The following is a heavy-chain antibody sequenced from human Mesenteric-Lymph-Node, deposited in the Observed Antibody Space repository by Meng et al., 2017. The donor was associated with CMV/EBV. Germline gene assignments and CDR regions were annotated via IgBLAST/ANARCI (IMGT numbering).Heavy chain of an antibody. D-gene: IGHD1-1*01. CDR1: FSSSS. J-gene: IGHJ4*02. CDR3: ARDYGLGGWNDGDGYGADY. CDR2: ISSSSSYI. V-gene: IGHV3-21*01. Sequence: FSSSSRNWVRQAPGKGLEWVSSISSSSSYIYYADSVKGRFTISRDNAKNSLYLQMNSLRAEDTAVYYCARDYGLGGWNDGDGYGADYWGQGTLVTVSS.